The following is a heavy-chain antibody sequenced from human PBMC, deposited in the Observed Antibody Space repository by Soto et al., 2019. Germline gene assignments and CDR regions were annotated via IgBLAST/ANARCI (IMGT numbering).Heavy chain of an antibody. V-gene: IGHV4-39*01. D-gene: IGHD5-18*01. J-gene: IGHJ4*02. CDR3: ATTGLRYSQIDY. CDR1: VGSISSSSFY. CDR2: LYYSAST. Sequence: SETLSLTCTVSVGSISSSSFYWGWILQSPGKGLEWIGSLYYSASTSYYNPSLKSRVTISVDTSKNQFSLKLTSVTAADTAVYYCATTGLRYSQIDYWGQGTLVTVSS.